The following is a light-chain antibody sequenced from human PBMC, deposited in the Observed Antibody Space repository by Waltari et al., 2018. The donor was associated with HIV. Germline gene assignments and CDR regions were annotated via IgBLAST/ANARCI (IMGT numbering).Light chain of an antibody. CDR1: QGISHS. Sequence: DIQMTQSPSSLSASVGDRVTITCRAIQGISHSLAWYQQKPGKAPNVLLYAASKLESGVPPRFSGGGSGTEYTLTISNLQPEDFTTYYCKQAYEIPYTFGQGTKLDIK. CDR2: AAS. V-gene: IGKV1-NL1*01. CDR3: KQAYEIPYT. J-gene: IGKJ2*01.